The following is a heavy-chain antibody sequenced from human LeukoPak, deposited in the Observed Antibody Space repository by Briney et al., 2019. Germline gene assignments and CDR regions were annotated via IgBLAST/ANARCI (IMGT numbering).Heavy chain of an antibody. J-gene: IGHJ4*02. CDR1: GDSVSSNSAA. CDR2: IYYRSKWYN. V-gene: IGHV6-1*01. CDR3: ASFRRRGGYFDY. D-gene: IGHD3-10*01. Sequence: SQTLSLTCAISGDSVSSNSAAWNWVRQSPSRGLEWLGRIYYRSKWYNDYAVSVKSRITINPDTSKNQFSLQLNSVTPEDTAVYYCASFRRRGGYFDYWGQGTLVTVST.